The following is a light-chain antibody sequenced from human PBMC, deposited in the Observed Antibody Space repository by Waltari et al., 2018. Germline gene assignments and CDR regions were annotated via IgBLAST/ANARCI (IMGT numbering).Light chain of an antibody. CDR2: GAS. J-gene: IGKJ2*01. CDR3: QQSYSHPYT. CDR1: QGLSTS. V-gene: IGKV1-39*01. Sequence: DIQMTQSPSSLSASVGDIVTFTCRASQGLSTSLVWFQQTPGKPPRLLIYGASHLQTGVPSRFSGSGSGTDFSVTISSLQPEDVATYYCQQSYSHPYTFGQGTKVEIK.